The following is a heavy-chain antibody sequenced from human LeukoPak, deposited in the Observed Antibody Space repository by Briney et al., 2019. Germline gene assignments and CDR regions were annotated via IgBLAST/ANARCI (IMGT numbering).Heavy chain of an antibody. D-gene: IGHD6-19*01. J-gene: IGHJ4*02. CDR3: ARTSGWYASYYLDY. CDR2: IWYDGSNK. CDR1: GFTFSSYG. V-gene: IGHV3-33*01. Sequence: GGSLRLSCAASGFTFSSYGMHWVRQAPGKGLEWVAVIWYDGSNKYYADSVKGRFTISRDNSKNTLYLQMNSLRAEDTAVYYCARTSGWYASYYLDYWGQGTLVTVSS.